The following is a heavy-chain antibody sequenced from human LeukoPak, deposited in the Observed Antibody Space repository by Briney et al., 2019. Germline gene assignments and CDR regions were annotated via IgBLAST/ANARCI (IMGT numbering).Heavy chain of an antibody. V-gene: IGHV3-48*03. CDR3: ARGDDYGVFDY. CDR2: ISSSGSTI. Sequence: QPGGSLRLSCAASGFTFSSYEMNWVRQAPGKGLEWVSYISSSGSTIYYADSVKGRFTISRDNAKNSLYLQMNSLRAEDMAVYYCARGDDYGVFDYWGQGTLVTVSS. CDR1: GFTFSSYE. D-gene: IGHD4-17*01. J-gene: IGHJ4*02.